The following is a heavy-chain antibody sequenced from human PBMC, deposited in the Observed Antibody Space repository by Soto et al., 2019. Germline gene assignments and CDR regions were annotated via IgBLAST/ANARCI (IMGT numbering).Heavy chain of an antibody. D-gene: IGHD3-22*01. CDR2: ISTVNGDT. CDR1: GYSFTSYG. CDR3: ARDGSYDRNGHWVAESALDF. V-gene: IGHV1-18*01. Sequence: QVQLVQSRGEVKMPGASVTVSCKASGYSFTSYGISWVRQAPGQGLEWMGWISTVNGDTNYEERFLGRVTTTTETSTTTAYMELRRLTSDDTAVYYCARDGSYDRNGHWVAESALDFWGQGTMVSVSS. J-gene: IGHJ3*01.